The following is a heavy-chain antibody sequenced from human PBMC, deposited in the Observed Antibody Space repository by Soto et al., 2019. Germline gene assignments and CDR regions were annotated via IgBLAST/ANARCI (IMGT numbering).Heavy chain of an antibody. D-gene: IGHD3-9*01. J-gene: IGHJ4*02. CDR2: INHSGST. CDR3: ARGQRYFDWLLWAFDY. Sequence: QVQLQQWGAGLLKPSETLSLTCAVYGGSFSGYYWSWIRQPPGKGLEWIGEINHSGSTNYNPSLKSRVTISVDTSKNQFSPKLSSVTAADTAVYYCARGQRYFDWLLWAFDYWGQGTLVTVSS. CDR1: GGSFSGYY. V-gene: IGHV4-34*01.